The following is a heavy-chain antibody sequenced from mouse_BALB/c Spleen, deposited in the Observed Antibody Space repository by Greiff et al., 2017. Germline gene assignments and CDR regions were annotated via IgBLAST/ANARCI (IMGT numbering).Heavy chain of an antibody. Sequence: EVQLQQSGPELVKPGASVKVSCKASGYAFTSYNMYWVKQSHGKSLEWIGYIDPYNGGTSYNQKFKGKATLTVDKSSSTAYMHLNSLTSEDSAVYYCARPSLLWPKGFAYWGQGTLVTVSA. CDR3: ARPSLLWPKGFAY. CDR1: GYAFTSYN. D-gene: IGHD2-10*01. CDR2: IDPYNGGT. V-gene: IGHV1S135*01. J-gene: IGHJ3*01.